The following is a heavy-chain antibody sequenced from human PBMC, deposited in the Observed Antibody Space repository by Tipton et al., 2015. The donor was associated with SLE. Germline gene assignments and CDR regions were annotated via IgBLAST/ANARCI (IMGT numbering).Heavy chain of an antibody. J-gene: IGHJ4*02. CDR3: AREPPQLELPDY. CDR1: GGSISSYY. Sequence: TLSLTCTVSGGSISSYYCSWIRQPPGKGLEWIGYIYYSGSTNYNPSLKSRVTISVDTSKNQFSLQLNSVTPEDTAVYYCAREPPQLELPDYWGQGTLVTVSA. CDR2: IYYSGST. V-gene: IGHV4-59*12. D-gene: IGHD1-7*01.